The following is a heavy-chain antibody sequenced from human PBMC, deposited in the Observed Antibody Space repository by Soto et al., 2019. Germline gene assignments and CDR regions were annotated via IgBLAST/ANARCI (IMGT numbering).Heavy chain of an antibody. J-gene: IGHJ6*02. CDR1: GYIFTSYC. V-gene: IGHV5-10-1*01. CDR3: ARTGYSSSWYVGAYYYYGMDV. D-gene: IGHD6-13*01. CDR2: IDPSDSYT. Sequence: ESLKISDKSSGYIFTSYCTSWVLEMPGKGLEWRGRIDPSDSYTNYSPSFQGHVTISADKSISTAYLQWSSLKASDTAMYYCARTGYSSSWYVGAYYYYGMDVWGQGTTVTVSS.